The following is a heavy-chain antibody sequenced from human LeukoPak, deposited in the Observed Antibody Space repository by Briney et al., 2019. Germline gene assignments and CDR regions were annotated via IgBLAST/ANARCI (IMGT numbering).Heavy chain of an antibody. V-gene: IGHV4-59*01. J-gene: IGHJ5*02. CDR1: GGSISSYY. CDR3: ARISMVRGTPGGWFDP. CDR2: IYYSGST. D-gene: IGHD3-10*01. Sequence: SETLCLTCTVSGGSISSYYWSWIRQPPGKGLEWIGYIYYSGSTNYNPSLKSRVTISVDTSKNQFSLKLSSVTAADTAVYYCARISMVRGTPGGWFDPWGQGTLVTVSS.